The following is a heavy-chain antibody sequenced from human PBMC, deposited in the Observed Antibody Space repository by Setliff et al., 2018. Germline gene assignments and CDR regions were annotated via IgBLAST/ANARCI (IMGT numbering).Heavy chain of an antibody. D-gene: IGHD3-22*01. J-gene: IGHJ4*02. CDR1: GYSISSGYY. Sequence: SETLSLTCAVSGYSISSGYYWGWIRQPPGKGLEWIGSIYHSGSTYYNPTLKSRVIISVDTSKNQFSLKLSSVTAADTAVYYCARQPEGGYYDSSGYYGMAPYYFDYWGQGTLVTVSS. V-gene: IGHV4-38-2*01. CDR2: IYHSGST. CDR3: ARQPEGGYYDSSGYYGMAPYYFDY.